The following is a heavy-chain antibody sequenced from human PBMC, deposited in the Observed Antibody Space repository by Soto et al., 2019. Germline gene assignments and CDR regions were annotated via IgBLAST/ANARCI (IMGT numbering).Heavy chain of an antibody. CDR3: ARGVDYFYQYMDV. V-gene: IGHV1-18*01. CDR1: GYPFTSYS. J-gene: IGHJ6*03. Sequence: QVQLMQSGAEVKKPGASVKVSCKASGYPFTSYSISWVRQAPGQGLEWMGWISTYNGNTNYAQKLPGRLTMTTDTSTSTAYMEVRSLSSADTAVYYCARGVDYFYQYMDVWGKGTTVTVSS. CDR2: ISTYNGNT.